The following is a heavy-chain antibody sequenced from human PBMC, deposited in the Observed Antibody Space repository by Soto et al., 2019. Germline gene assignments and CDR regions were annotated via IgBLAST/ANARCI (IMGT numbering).Heavy chain of an antibody. J-gene: IGHJ6*03. V-gene: IGHV3-9*01. D-gene: IGHD2-2*01. Sequence: EVQLVESGGGLVQPGRSLRLSCAASGFSFDEYAMHWVRQAPGKGLEWVSGISWNSGTMGYGDSVKGRFTISRDNAKNSLYLQMNSLRAEDTALYCCAKGFCSSTRCLTYSYMDVWGKGTTVTVSS. CDR1: GFSFDEYA. CDR2: ISWNSGTM. CDR3: AKGFCSSTRCLTYSYMDV.